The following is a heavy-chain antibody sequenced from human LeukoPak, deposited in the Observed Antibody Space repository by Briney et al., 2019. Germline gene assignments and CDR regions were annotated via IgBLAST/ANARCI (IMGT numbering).Heavy chain of an antibody. V-gene: IGHV1-69*04. CDR3: ARESYYDSSGYYLN. Sequence: ASVKVSRKASGGTFSSYAISWVRQAPGQGLEWMGRIIPILGIANYAQKFQGRVTITADKSTSTAYMELSSLRSEDTAVYYCARESYYDSSGYYLNWGQGTLVTVSS. CDR1: GGTFSSYA. CDR2: IIPILGIA. J-gene: IGHJ1*01. D-gene: IGHD3-22*01.